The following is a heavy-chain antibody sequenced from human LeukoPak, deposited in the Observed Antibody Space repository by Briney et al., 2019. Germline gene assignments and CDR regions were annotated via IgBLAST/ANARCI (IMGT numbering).Heavy chain of an antibody. CDR3: ARAYCSGGSCYSDY. CDR2: AYYRSKWYN. J-gene: IGHJ4*02. D-gene: IGHD2-15*01. CDR1: GDSVSSNSAA. Sequence: SQTLSLTCAISGDSVSSNSAAWNWTRQSPSRGLEWLGRAYYRSKWYNDYAVSVKSRITINPDTSKNQFSLQLNSVTPEDTAVYYCARAYCSGGSCYSDYWGQGTLVTVSS. V-gene: IGHV6-1*01.